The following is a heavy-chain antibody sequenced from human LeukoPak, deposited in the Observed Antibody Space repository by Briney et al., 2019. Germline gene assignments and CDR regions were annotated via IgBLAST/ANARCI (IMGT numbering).Heavy chain of an antibody. J-gene: IGHJ5*01. Sequence: GGSLRLSCAASGFSFSSFWLSWVRQAPEKGLEWVANIKEDGSEKYYVDSVKGRFTISKDNPKNMLYLQMNSLRVDDTAVYYCAQSGQFDSWGQGTLVTVSS. V-gene: IGHV3-7*03. CDR3: AQSGQFDS. CDR2: IKEDGSEK. D-gene: IGHD2-8*02. CDR1: GFSFSSFW.